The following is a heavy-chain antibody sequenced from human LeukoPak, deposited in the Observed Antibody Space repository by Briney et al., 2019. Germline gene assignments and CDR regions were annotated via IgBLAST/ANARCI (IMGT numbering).Heavy chain of an antibody. V-gene: IGHV1-46*01. CDR1: GYTFTSYY. CDR3: AREVGIAYCGGDCYYNWFDP. J-gene: IGHJ5*02. Sequence: ASLNVSCKASGYTFTSYYMHWVRQAPGQGLEWMGIINPSGGSTSYAQKFQGRVTMTRDTSTSTVYMELSSLRSEDTAVYYCAREVGIAYCGGDCYYNWFDPWGQGTLVTVSS. CDR2: INPSGGST. D-gene: IGHD2-21*01.